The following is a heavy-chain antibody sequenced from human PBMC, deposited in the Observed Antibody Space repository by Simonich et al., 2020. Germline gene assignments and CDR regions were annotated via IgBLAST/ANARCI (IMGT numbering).Heavy chain of an antibody. J-gene: IGHJ1*01. Sequence: EVQLVESGGGLVQPGRSLRLSCAASGFTFDDYAMHWVRQAPGKGLDWVSGISWNSGSIGYADSVKGRFTISRDNAKNSLYLQMNSLRAEDTALYHCAKDVAAAGTEYFQHWGQGTLVTVSS. CDR3: AKDVAAAGTEYFQH. CDR1: GFTFDDYA. V-gene: IGHV3-9*01. CDR2: ISWNSGSI. D-gene: IGHD6-13*01.